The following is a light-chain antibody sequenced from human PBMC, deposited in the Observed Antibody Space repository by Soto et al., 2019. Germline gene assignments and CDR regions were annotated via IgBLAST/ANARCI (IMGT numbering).Light chain of an antibody. CDR1: SSDGGGYNY. CDR2: EVS. CDR3: SSYTSSSTLYV. J-gene: IGLJ1*01. Sequence: QSVLTQPASVSGSRGQWITISCTGTSSDGGGYNYVSWYQQHPGKAPKLMIYEVSNRPSGVSNRFSGSKSGNTASLTISGLQAEDEADYYCSSYTSSSTLYVFGTGTKVTVL. V-gene: IGLV2-14*01.